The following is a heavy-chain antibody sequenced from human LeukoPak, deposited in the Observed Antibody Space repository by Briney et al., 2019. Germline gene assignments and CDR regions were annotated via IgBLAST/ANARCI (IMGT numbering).Heavy chain of an antibody. V-gene: IGHV3-48*03. D-gene: IGHD2-8*02. J-gene: IGHJ4*02. CDR1: GFIFSNFE. CDR3: ARVICTGGSCFQNDY. Sequence: GGSLRLSCTASGFIFSNFEMNWVRQSPGKGLQWVAYINSGATSEYYADSVKGRFTISRDNAKNSLYLKMNSLGVQDTAIYYCARVICTGGSCFQNDYWGQGTLVTVSS. CDR2: INSGATSE.